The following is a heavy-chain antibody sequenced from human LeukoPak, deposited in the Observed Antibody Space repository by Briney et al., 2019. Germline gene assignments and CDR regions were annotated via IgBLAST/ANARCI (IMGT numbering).Heavy chain of an antibody. CDR3: ASMGGSYYHFYYYYGMDV. J-gene: IGHJ6*02. D-gene: IGHD1-26*01. Sequence: ASVKVSCKASGYTFTSYGISWVRQAPGQGLEWMGWISAYNGNTNYAQKLQGRVTMTTDTSTSAAYMELRSLRSDDTAVYYCASMGGSYYHFYYYYGMDVWGQGTTVTVSS. CDR2: ISAYNGNT. CDR1: GYTFTSYG. V-gene: IGHV1-18*01.